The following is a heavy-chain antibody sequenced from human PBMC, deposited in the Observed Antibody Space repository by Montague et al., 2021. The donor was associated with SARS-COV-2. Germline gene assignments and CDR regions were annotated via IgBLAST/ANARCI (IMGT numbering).Heavy chain of an antibody. CDR3: ARGRSGFFNPLDY. CDR1: DDSITSSTYY. V-gene: IGHV4-39*02. J-gene: IGHJ4*02. CDR2: FCYTGST. Sequence: SETLSLTCAVSDDSITSSTYYWAWIRQPPGKGLEWIGSFCYTGSTYYNPSLKSRVTMSVDTSKKHFSLNLNSVTAADTAVYYCARGRSGFFNPLDYGGQGTRVTVSS. D-gene: IGHD3-3*01.